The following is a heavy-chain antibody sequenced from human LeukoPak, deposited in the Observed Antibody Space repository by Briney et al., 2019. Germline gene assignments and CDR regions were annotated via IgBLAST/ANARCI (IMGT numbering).Heavy chain of an antibody. D-gene: IGHD3-3*01. J-gene: IGHJ6*02. CDR3: ASLPYDFWSGVNYYYGMDV. CDR1: GGTFSSYA. V-gene: IGHV1-69*04. CDR2: IIPILGIA. Sequence: SVKVSCKASGGTFSSYAISWVRQAPGQGLEWMGRIIPILGIANYAQKFQGRVTITADKSTSTAYMELSSLRSEDTAVYYCASLPYDFWSGVNYYYGMDVWGQGTTVTVSS.